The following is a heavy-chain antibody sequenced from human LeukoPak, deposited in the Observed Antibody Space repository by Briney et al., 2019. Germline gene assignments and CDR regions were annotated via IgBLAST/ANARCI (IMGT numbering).Heavy chain of an antibody. D-gene: IGHD3-10*01. Sequence: PSETLSLTCTVSGGSTSSGSYYWSWIRQPAGKGLEWIGRIYTSGSTNYNPSLKSRVTISVDTSKNQFSLKLSSVTAADTAVYYCARDRGRYTYSHDYWGQGTLVTVSS. CDR3: ARDRGRYTYSHDY. V-gene: IGHV4-61*02. J-gene: IGHJ4*02. CDR2: IYTSGST. CDR1: GGSTSSGSYY.